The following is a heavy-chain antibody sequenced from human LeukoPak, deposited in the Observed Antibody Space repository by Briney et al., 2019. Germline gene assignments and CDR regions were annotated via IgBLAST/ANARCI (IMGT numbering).Heavy chain of an antibody. CDR3: ARVASWSGYQYFDY. Sequence: VASVKVSCKASGYTFTSYGISWVRQAPGQGLEWMGWISAYNGNTNYAQKLQGRVTMTTDTSTSTAYMELRSLRSDDTAVYYCARVASWSGYQYFDYWGQGTLVTVSS. V-gene: IGHV1-18*01. D-gene: IGHD3-3*01. J-gene: IGHJ4*02. CDR2: ISAYNGNT. CDR1: GYTFTSYG.